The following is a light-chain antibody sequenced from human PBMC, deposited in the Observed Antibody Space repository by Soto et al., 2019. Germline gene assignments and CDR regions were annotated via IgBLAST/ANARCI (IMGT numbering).Light chain of an antibody. CDR3: QQYYSFPLT. Sequence: QMTQSPSTLSASVGYRVTITCRASQTISSYLAWYQQKPGKAPELLIYAASTLQSGVPSRFSGSGSGTDFTLTISCLQSEDFATYYCQQYYSFPLTFGGGTKVDIK. CDR1: QTISSY. V-gene: IGKV1-8*01. J-gene: IGKJ4*01. CDR2: AAS.